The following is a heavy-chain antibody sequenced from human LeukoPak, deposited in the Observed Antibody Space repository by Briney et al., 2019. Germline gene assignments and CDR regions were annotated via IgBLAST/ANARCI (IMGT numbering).Heavy chain of an antibody. CDR1: GYTFTSYA. D-gene: IGHD3-3*01. Sequence: ASVKVSCKASGYTFTSYAMHWVRQAPGQRLEWMGWINAGNGNTKYSQKFQGRVTITADESTSTAYMELSSLRSEDTAIYYCASPVKYYDTWSGYSPFDYWGQGTLVTVSS. V-gene: IGHV1-3*01. J-gene: IGHJ4*02. CDR2: INAGNGNT. CDR3: ASPVKYYDTWSGYSPFDY.